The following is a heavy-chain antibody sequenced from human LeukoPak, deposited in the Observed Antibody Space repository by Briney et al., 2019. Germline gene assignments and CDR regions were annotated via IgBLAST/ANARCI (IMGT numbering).Heavy chain of an antibody. CDR1: GYTFTSYD. Sequence: ASVKVSCKASGYTFTSYDINWVRQATGQGLEWMGWINPGNGNTKYSQKFQGRVTITRDTSASTAYMELSSLTSEDTAVYYCANWAGTPAGYFSGPLDYWGQGTLVTVSS. V-gene: IGHV1-3*01. CDR2: INPGNGNT. D-gene: IGHD6-19*01. J-gene: IGHJ4*02. CDR3: ANWAGTPAGYFSGPLDY.